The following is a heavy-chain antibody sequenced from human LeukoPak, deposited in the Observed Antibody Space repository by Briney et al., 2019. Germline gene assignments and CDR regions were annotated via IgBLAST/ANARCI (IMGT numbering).Heavy chain of an antibody. CDR1: GGSISSYY. J-gene: IGHJ6*03. Sequence: PSETLSLTRTVSGGSISSYYWSWIRQPPGKGLKWIGYIYYSGSTNYNPSLKSRVTISVDTSKNQFSLKLSSVTAADTAVYYCARVYSNPTSYYYYYYMDVWGKGTTVTVSS. CDR3: ARVYSNPTSYYYYYYMDV. CDR2: IYYSGST. D-gene: IGHD4-11*01. V-gene: IGHV4-59*01.